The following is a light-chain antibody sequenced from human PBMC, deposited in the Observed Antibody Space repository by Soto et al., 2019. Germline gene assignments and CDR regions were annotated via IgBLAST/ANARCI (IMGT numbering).Light chain of an antibody. CDR1: SNDFV. CDR3: SSYTSTSTPV. Sequence: QSALTQPASVSGSPGQSITISCTGTSNDFVSWYQQHPGKAPKFIIYDVSNRPSGVSNRFSGSKSGNTASLTISGLQAEDEADYYCSSYTSTSTPVFGGGTKLTVL. J-gene: IGLJ2*01. V-gene: IGLV2-14*01. CDR2: DVS.